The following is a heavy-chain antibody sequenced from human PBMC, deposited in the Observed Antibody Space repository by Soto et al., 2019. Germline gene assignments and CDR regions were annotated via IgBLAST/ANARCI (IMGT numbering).Heavy chain of an antibody. Sequence: AQRLPWTASPLTPRDYAMSSLRQAPGKVLQWLGFIRNKAYGGTTEYAASVKCRFTISRDDSKSIAYLQLNSLSTEDTAMYSCPRDQWPLYSSGLYYSDHWDQGTLVTVSS. D-gene: IGHD6-19*01. V-gene: IGHV3-49*03. CDR2: IRNKAYGGTT. J-gene: IGHJ4*02. CDR1: PLTPRDYA. CDR3: PRDQWPLYSSGLYYSDH.